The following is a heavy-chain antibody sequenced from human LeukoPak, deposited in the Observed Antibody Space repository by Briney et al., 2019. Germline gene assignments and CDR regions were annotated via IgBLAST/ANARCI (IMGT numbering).Heavy chain of an antibody. J-gene: IGHJ4*02. CDR1: SFTFTKYA. D-gene: IGHD2-2*01. Sequence: GGSLRLSCVASSFTFTKYAMDWVRQAPGKGLEWVASISYDDTNKAYSDSVKGRFTVSRDKSNNTLYLQMNSLRAEDTGVYYCARDCSSATCYAAFDYWGQGTLVTVSS. CDR2: ISYDDTNK. CDR3: ARDCSSATCYAAFDY. V-gene: IGHV3-30-3*01.